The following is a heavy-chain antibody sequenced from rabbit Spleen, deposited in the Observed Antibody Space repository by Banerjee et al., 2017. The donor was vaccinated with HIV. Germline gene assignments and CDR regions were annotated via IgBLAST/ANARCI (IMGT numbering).Heavy chain of an antibody. J-gene: IGHJ4*01. CDR2: IATRDGST. D-gene: IGHD4-2*01. V-gene: IGHV1S43*01. Sequence: QEQLVESGGGLVQPGESLKLSCKASGIDFSSYGISWVRQAPGKGLELIAWIATRDGSTWYASWVNGRFTISRSTSLNTVDLKMTSLTAADTATYFCARDLAGYVGFGYISYLDLWGPGTLV. CDR3: ARDLAGYVGFGYISYLDL. CDR1: GIDFSSYG.